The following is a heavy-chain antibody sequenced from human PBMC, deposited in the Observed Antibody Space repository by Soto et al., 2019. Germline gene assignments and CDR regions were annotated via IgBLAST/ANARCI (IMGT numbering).Heavy chain of an antibody. Sequence: SETLSLTCTVSGDSIISSDFYWGWVRQPPGKGLEWIGSVFYLGSSYYNPSLKSRVTMSVDTSKNQFSLRLRSVTAADTALYFCARHSLALRKNNWFDPWGQGIMVTVSS. CDR1: GDSIISSDFY. V-gene: IGHV4-39*01. CDR2: VFYLGSS. J-gene: IGHJ5*02. CDR3: ARHSLALRKNNWFDP. D-gene: IGHD3-3*02.